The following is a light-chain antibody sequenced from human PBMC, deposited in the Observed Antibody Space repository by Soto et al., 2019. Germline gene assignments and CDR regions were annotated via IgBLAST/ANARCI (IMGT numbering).Light chain of an antibody. CDR1: QSFSTW. CDR3: QQYNSNPLT. J-gene: IGKJ4*01. CDR2: KTS. V-gene: IGKV1-5*03. Sequence: DLQMTQSPSTLSASVGDRVTITCRASQSFSTWLAWYQQKPGKAPNLLIYKTSILESGVPSRFRGSGSGTEFTLTISSLQPDDFATYYCQQYNSNPLTFGGGTKVEIK.